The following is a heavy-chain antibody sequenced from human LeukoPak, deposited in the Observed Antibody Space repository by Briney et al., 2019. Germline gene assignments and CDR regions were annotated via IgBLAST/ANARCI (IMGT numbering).Heavy chain of an antibody. D-gene: IGHD6-13*01. CDR2: ISYDGSNK. CDR1: GFTFSSYG. CDR3: ARGLAAAGTRGPY. Sequence: QAGGSLRLSCAASGFTFSSYGVHWVRQAPGKGLEWVAVISYDGSNKYYADSVKGRFTISRDNAKNSLYLQMNSLRADDTAVYYCARGLAAAGTRGPYWGQGTLVTVSS. V-gene: IGHV3-30*03. J-gene: IGHJ4*02.